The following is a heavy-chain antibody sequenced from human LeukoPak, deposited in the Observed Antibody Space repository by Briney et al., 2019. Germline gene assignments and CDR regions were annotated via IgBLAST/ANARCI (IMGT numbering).Heavy chain of an antibody. CDR2: ISYDGSNK. J-gene: IGHJ4*02. CDR1: GFTFSSYA. D-gene: IGHD6-19*01. V-gene: IGHV3-30-3*01. Sequence: GGSLRLSCAASGFTFSSYAMHWVRQAPGKGLEWVAVISYDGSNKYYADSVKGRSTISRDNSKNTLYLQMNSLRAEDTAVYYCATSSGYSSGWGQGTLVTVSS. CDR3: ATSSGYSSG.